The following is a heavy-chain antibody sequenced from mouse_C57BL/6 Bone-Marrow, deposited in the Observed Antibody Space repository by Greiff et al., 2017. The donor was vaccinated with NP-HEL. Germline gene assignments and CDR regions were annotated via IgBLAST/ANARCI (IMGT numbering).Heavy chain of an antibody. CDR3: ARGITTVVATEDWYFDV. D-gene: IGHD1-1*01. CDR1: GYSFTDYN. V-gene: IGHV1-39*01. J-gene: IGHJ1*03. CDR2: INPNYGTT. Sequence: EVQLQESGPELVKPGASVKISCKASGYSFTDYNMNWVKQSNGKSLEWIGVINPNYGTTSYNQKFKGKATLTVDQSSSTAYMQLNSLTSEDSAVYYCARGITTVVATEDWYFDVWGTGTTVTVSS.